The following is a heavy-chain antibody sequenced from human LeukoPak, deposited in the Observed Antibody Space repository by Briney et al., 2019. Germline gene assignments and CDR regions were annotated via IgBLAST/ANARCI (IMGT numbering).Heavy chain of an antibody. CDR2: IWHDGSNK. CDR3: AKVISLGGSYAGDAFDI. V-gene: IGHV3-33*06. Sequence: WGTLRLSCAASGFAFSSYGMHWVRQAPGKGLEWVAVIWHDGSNKYYADSVKGRFTTFRDNSKNTLYLQMNSLRAEDTAVYYCAKVISLGGSYAGDAFDIWGQGTMVTVSS. CDR1: GFAFSSYG. D-gene: IGHD1-26*01. J-gene: IGHJ3*02.